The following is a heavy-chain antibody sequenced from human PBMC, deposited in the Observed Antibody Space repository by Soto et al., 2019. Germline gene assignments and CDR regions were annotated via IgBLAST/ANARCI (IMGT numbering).Heavy chain of an antibody. D-gene: IGHD3-10*01. J-gene: IGHJ4*02. Sequence: QVQLQESGPGLVKPSQTLSLTCTVSGGSISSGGYYWSWIRQHPGKGLEWIGYSYYIGSTYYNPSLKSRVTISVDTSKNQFSLKLSSVTAADTAVYYCARGSGSYSYVDYWGQGTLVTVSS. CDR3: ARGSGSYSYVDY. CDR2: SYYIGST. V-gene: IGHV4-31*03. CDR1: GGSISSGGYY.